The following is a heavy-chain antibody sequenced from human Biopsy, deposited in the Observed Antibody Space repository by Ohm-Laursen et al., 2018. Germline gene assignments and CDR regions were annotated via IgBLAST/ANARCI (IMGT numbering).Heavy chain of an antibody. J-gene: IGHJ4*02. D-gene: IGHD3-3*01. CDR2: ILPFFGTT. CDR1: GGTFSSFP. CDR3: ATPFQYYDSWGGYPPFDH. Sequence: SSVKVSCKASGGTFSSFPISWVRQAPGQGLEWMGGILPFFGTTNFAQKFQGRVTLTADGSTGTAYMELSSLKSEDTAVYYCATPFQYYDSWGGYPPFDHWGQGTLVTVSS. V-gene: IGHV1-69*01.